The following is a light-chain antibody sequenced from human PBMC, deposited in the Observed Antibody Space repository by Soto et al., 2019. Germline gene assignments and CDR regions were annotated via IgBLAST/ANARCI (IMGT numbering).Light chain of an antibody. CDR2: DVS. CDR1: SNDVGGYNF. Sequence: QSALTQPRSVSGSPGQSVTISCTGTSNDVGGYNFISWYQQHPGKVPKLLIYDVSRRPSGVPDRFSGSNAGNTASLTISGLKAEDEAEYYCSSYAGSYTLVFGGGTKLTVL. J-gene: IGLJ2*01. CDR3: SSYAGSYTLV. V-gene: IGLV2-11*01.